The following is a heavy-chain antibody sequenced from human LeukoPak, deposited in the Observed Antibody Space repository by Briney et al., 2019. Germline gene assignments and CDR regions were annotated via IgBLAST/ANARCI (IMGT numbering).Heavy chain of an antibody. CDR1: GDSVSSNSTA. CDR3: ARLDPNSSGYWSFDY. V-gene: IGHV6-1*01. Sequence: SQTLSLTCAISGDSVSSNSTAWNWIRPSPSRGLEWLGRTYYRSKWYNDYAVSVKSRININPDTSKNHFSLQLNSVTPEDTAVYYCARLDPNSSGYWSFDYWGQGTLVTVSS. CDR2: TYYRSKWYN. J-gene: IGHJ4*02. D-gene: IGHD3-22*01.